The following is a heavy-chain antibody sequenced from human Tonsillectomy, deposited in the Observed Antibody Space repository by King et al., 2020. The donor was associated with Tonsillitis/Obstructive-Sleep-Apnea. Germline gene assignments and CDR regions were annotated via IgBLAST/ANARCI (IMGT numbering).Heavy chain of an antibody. Sequence: VQLVESGGGVVQPGRSLRLSCAASGFTFSSYAMHWVRQAPGKGLEWVAVISYDGSNKYYADSVKGRFTISRDNSKNTLYLQMNSLRAEDTAVYYCARDLCHDYSTCRPYYFDYWGQGTLVTVSS. D-gene: IGHD4-11*01. V-gene: IGHV3-30*04. CDR3: ARDLCHDYSTCRPYYFDY. J-gene: IGHJ4*02. CDR1: GFTFSSYA. CDR2: ISYDGSNK.